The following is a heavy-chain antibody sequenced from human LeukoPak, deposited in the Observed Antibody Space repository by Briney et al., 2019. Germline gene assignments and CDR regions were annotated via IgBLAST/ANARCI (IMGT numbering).Heavy chain of an antibody. CDR1: GYTFTSYG. V-gene: IGHV1-18*01. CDR3: ARDRGRGSIAAAGHFDY. Sequence: ASVKVSCKASGYTFTSYGISWVRQAPGQGLEWMRWISAYNGNTNYAQKLQGRVTMTTDTSTSTAYMELRSLRSDDTAVYYCARDRGRGSIAAAGHFDYWGQGTLVTVSS. CDR2: ISAYNGNT. J-gene: IGHJ4*02. D-gene: IGHD6-13*01.